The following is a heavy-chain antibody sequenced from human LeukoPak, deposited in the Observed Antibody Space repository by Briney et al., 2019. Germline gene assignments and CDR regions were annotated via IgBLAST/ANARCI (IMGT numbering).Heavy chain of an antibody. Sequence: ASVKVSCKVSGYTLTELSMHWVRQAPGKGLEWMGGFDPEDGETIYAQKFQGRVTMTRDTSTSTVYMELSSLRSEDTAVYYCARTAQRYFDWSFDYWGQGNLVTVSS. D-gene: IGHD3-9*01. J-gene: IGHJ4*02. V-gene: IGHV1-24*01. CDR3: ARTAQRYFDWSFDY. CDR2: FDPEDGET. CDR1: GYTLTELS.